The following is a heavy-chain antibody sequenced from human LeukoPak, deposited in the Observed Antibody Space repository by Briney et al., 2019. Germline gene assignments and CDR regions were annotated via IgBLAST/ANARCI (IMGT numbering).Heavy chain of an antibody. CDR3: AKQLGYCSDGSCYFPY. Sequence: GGSLRLSCAASGFTFSSSAMSWVRQAPGKGLEWVSAISNNGGCTYYADSVQGRFTISRDNSKSTLCLQMNSLRAEDTAAYYCAKQLGYCSDGSCYFPYWGQGTLVTVSS. V-gene: IGHV3-23*01. J-gene: IGHJ4*02. CDR2: ISNNGGCT. CDR1: GFTFSSSA. D-gene: IGHD2-15*01.